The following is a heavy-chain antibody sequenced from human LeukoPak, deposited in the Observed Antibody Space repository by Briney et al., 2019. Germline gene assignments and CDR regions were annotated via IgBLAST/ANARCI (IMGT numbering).Heavy chain of an antibody. Sequence: PGRSLRLSCAASGFTFSSFGMHWVRQAPGKGLEWVALISYDGSNKYYADSVKGRFTISRDNSKNTLSLQMNSLRAEDTAVYYCEATMIVATYWGQGTLVTVSS. V-gene: IGHV3-30*03. D-gene: IGHD3-22*01. CDR1: GFTFSSFG. CDR3: EATMIVATY. J-gene: IGHJ4*02. CDR2: ISYDGSNK.